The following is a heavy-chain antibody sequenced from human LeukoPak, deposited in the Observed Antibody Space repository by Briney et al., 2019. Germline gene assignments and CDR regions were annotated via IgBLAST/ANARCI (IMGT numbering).Heavy chain of an antibody. CDR2: INTNTGNP. D-gene: IGHD4-17*01. CDR3: ARDKRVTTSDFVSSLSPRYNWFDP. CDR1: GYTFTSYA. J-gene: IGHJ5*02. V-gene: IGHV7-4-1*02. Sequence: GASVTVSCKASGYTFTSYATNWVRQAPGHGLEWMGWINTNTGNPTYAQGFTGRFVFSLDTSVSTAYLQISSLKAEDTAVYYCARDKRVTTSDFVSSLSPRYNWFDPWGQGTLVTVSS.